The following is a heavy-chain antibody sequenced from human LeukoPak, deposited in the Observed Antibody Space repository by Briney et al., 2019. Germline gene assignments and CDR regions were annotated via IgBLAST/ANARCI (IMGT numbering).Heavy chain of an antibody. Sequence: PGGSLRLSCAASGFTFSSYSMNWVRQAPGKGLEWVSSISSSSSYIYYADSVKGRFTISRDNAKNSLYLQMNSLRAEDTAVYYCARDDDYGDPFDYWGQGTLVTVSS. CDR1: GFTFSSYS. V-gene: IGHV3-21*01. CDR3: ARDDDYGDPFDY. CDR2: ISSSSSYI. D-gene: IGHD4-17*01. J-gene: IGHJ4*02.